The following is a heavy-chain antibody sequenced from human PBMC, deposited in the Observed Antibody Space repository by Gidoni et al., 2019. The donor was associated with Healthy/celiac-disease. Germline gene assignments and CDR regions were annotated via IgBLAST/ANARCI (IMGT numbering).Heavy chain of an antibody. D-gene: IGHD6-13*01. CDR2: IYHSGST. V-gene: IGHV4-4*02. CDR3: ARADYSSSWYGVTPGGMDV. CDR1: GGSIGSSNW. Sequence: QVQLQASGPGLVKPSGTLSPTCAVSGGSIGSSNWWSWVRQPPGKGLEWIGEIYHSGSTNYNPSLKSRVTISVDKSKNQFSLKLSSVTAADTAVYYCARADYSSSWYGVTPGGMDVWGQGTTVTVSS. J-gene: IGHJ6*02.